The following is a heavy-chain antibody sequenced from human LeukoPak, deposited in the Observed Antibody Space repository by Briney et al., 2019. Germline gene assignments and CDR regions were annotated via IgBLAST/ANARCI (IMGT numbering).Heavy chain of an antibody. D-gene: IGHD6-13*01. V-gene: IGHV4-34*01. J-gene: IGHJ5*02. CDR1: GGSFSGYY. CDR3: ARGRWYSQYNWFDP. Sequence: SETLSLTCAVYGGSFSGYYWSWIRQPPGKGLEWIGEINHSGSTNYNPSLKSRVTISVDTSKNQFSLKLSSVTAADTVVYYCARGRWYSQYNWFDPWGQGTLVTVSS. CDR2: INHSGST.